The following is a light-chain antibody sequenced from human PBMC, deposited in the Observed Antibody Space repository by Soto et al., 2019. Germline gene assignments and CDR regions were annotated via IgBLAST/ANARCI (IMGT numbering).Light chain of an antibody. CDR2: GAS. CDR1: QSVSSN. CDR3: QQYNNWPPYT. Sequence: EIVMTQSPATLSLSPGERATLSCRASQSVSSNLAWYQQKPGQPPRLLIYGASTRATGIPARFSGSGSGTEFTLTISRLQSEDFAVYYCQQYNNWPPYTFGQGTKLEIK. V-gene: IGKV3-15*01. J-gene: IGKJ2*01.